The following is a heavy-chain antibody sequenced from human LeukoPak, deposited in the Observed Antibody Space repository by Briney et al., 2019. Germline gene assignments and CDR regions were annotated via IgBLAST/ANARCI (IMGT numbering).Heavy chain of an antibody. CDR1: GFTFSSFA. D-gene: IGHD5-24*01. V-gene: IGHV3-23*01. J-gene: IGHJ4*02. CDR3: AKSLRPDGYNIADFDY. CDR2: ISDSGGYT. Sequence: PGGSLRLSCAASGFTFSSFAMSWVRQAPGKGLEWVSAISDSGGYTYYADSVKGRLTTSRDNSKNTLYLQMNSLRAEDTAVYYCAKSLRPDGYNIADFDYWGQGTLVTVSS.